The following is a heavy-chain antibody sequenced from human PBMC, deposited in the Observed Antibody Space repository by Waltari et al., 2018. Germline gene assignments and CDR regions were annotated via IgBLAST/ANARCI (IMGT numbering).Heavy chain of an antibody. Sequence: QLQLQESGPGLVKPSETLSLTCTVSGGSISRSSYYWGWIRQSPGKGLEWIGSIYYSGRIDYNPTLKSRVTISRDTSKNQFSLELTSVTAADTAVYYCARHWKKSGYRFDPWGQGTLVTVSS. D-gene: IGHD5-12*01. CDR1: GGSISRSSYY. J-gene: IGHJ5*02. CDR2: IYYSGRI. CDR3: ARHWKKSGYRFDP. V-gene: IGHV4-39*01.